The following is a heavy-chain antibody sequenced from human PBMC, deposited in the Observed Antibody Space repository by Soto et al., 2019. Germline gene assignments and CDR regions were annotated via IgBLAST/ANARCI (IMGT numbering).Heavy chain of an antibody. CDR3: ARGVSVPERSDILTDVLIQNWFEP. D-gene: IGHD3-9*01. V-gene: IGHV4-34*01. CDR1: GGSFSGYY. Sequence: PSETLSLTCAVYGGSFSGYYWSWIRQPPGKGLEWIGEINHSGSTNYNPSLKSRVTISVDTSKNQFSLKLSSVTAADTAVYYCARGVSVPERSDILTDVLIQNWFEPWCQGTLVTVSS. J-gene: IGHJ5*02. CDR2: INHSGST.